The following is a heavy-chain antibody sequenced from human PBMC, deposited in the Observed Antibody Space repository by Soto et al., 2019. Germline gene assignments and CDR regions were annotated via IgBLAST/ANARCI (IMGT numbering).Heavy chain of an antibody. CDR3: ARGIGFSAQDY. CDR2: ISGDLSST. V-gene: IGHV3-74*01. D-gene: IGHD6-13*01. CDR1: GFLFSSNW. Sequence: EMQLVESGGGLVQPGGSLRLSCAASGFLFSSNWMHWVRQAPGKGLVWVSRISGDLSSTDYADSVKGRFTISRDNAKNPLYLQMDSLRADDTAVYFCARGIGFSAQDYWGQGTLVTVSS. J-gene: IGHJ4*02.